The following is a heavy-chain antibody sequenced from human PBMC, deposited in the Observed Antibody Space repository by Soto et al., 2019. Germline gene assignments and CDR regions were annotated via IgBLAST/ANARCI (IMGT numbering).Heavy chain of an antibody. J-gene: IGHJ3*02. CDR1: GYTFTGYY. D-gene: IGHD3-22*01. CDR2: INPNSGGT. Sequence: RASVKVSCKASGYTFTGYYMHWVRQAPGQGLEWMGWINPNSGGTNYAQKFQGWVTMTRDTSISTGYMELSRLRSDETAVYYCARGYDSSGYYYSGGPFDIRGQRTIVAVSS. CDR3: ARGYDSSGYYYSGGPFDI. V-gene: IGHV1-2*04.